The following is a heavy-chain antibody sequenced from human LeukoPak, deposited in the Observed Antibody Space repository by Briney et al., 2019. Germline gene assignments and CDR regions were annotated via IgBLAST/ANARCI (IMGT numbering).Heavy chain of an antibody. CDR2: IYPGDSDT. D-gene: IGHD3-10*01. CDR1: GYSFTSYW. CDR3: ASCMVRGATYMDV. Sequence: GASLQISCKGSGYSFTSYWIGWVRQMPGKGLEWMGIIYPGDSDTRYSPSFQGQVTISADKSISTAYLQWSSLKASDTAMYYCASCMVRGATYMDVWGKGTTVTISS. V-gene: IGHV5-51*01. J-gene: IGHJ6*03.